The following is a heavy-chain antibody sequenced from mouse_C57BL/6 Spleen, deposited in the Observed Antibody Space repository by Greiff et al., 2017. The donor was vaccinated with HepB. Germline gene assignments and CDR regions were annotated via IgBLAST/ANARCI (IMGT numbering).Heavy chain of an antibody. V-gene: IGHV1-26*01. J-gene: IGHJ3*01. CDR3: ARFGYDGYYLAY. Sequence: VQLKQSGPELVKPGASVKISCKASGYTFTDYYMNWVKQSHGKSLEWIGDINPNNGGTSYNQKFKGKATLTVDKSSSTAYMELRSLTSEDSAVYYCARFGYDGYYLAYWGQGTLVTVSA. CDR1: GYTFTDYY. D-gene: IGHD2-3*01. CDR2: INPNNGGT.